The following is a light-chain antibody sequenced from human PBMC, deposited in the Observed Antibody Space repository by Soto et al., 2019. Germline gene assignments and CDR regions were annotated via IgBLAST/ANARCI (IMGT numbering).Light chain of an antibody. V-gene: IGLV2-14*01. CDR2: DVS. CDR3: SSYTTSSPPYV. J-gene: IGLJ1*01. CDR1: SSDVGGYNY. Sequence: QSALTQPASVSGSPGQSITIFCTGTSSDVGGYNYVSWYQQHPGKAPKLMIYDVSNRPSGVSNRFSGSKSGNTASLTISELQAEDEADYYCSSYTTSSPPYVFGTGTKVTVL.